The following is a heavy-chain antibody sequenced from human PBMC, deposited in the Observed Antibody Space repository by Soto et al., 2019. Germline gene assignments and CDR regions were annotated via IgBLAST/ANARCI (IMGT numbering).Heavy chain of an antibody. Sequence: SETLSLTCTVSGASISGFYWSWIRKSAGKGLEWIGRIYATGTTDYNPSLKSRVMMSVDTSKKQFSLKLRSVTAADTAVYYCVRDGTKTLRDWFDSCGQGTSVTVYS. D-gene: IGHD1-1*01. CDR1: GASISGFY. CDR3: VRDGTKTLRDWFDS. V-gene: IGHV4-4*07. CDR2: IYATGTT. J-gene: IGHJ5*01.